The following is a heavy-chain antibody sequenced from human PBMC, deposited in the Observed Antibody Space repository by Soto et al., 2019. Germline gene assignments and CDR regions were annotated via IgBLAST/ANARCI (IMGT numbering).Heavy chain of an antibody. Sequence: SETLSLTCAVYGWSFSGYYWSWIRQPPGKGLEWIGGINHSGSTNYNPSLKSRVTISVDTSKNQFSLKLSSVTAADTAVYYCAGSGRYCSGGSCFYWGQGTLVTVSS. CDR2: INHSGST. D-gene: IGHD2-15*01. CDR1: GWSFSGYY. CDR3: AGSGRYCSGGSCFY. V-gene: IGHV4-34*01. J-gene: IGHJ4*02.